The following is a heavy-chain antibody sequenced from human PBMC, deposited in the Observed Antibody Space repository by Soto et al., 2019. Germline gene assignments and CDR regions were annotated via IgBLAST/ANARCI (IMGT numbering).Heavy chain of an antibody. CDR2: IYHIVST. CDR3: PRAPGRNYGMDV. V-gene: IGHV4-30-2*01. Sequence: LYITCAVSGGYIISGGYSWSWILQPPGKGVECIVYIYHIVSTYYNPSLDIRATVSVYRSKNQSSLKLSSVTAADTAVYYWPRAPGRNYGMDVWGKGPTVTVSS. J-gene: IGHJ6*04. CDR1: GGYIISGGYS. D-gene: IGHD1-1*01.